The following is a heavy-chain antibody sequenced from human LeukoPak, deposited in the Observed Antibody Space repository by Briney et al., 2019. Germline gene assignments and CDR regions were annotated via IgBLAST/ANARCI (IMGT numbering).Heavy chain of an antibody. CDR3: ARDSLPDFPPTQGWFDP. CDR1: GFTFSSYS. Sequence: PGGSLRLSCAASGFTFSSYSMNWVRQAPGKGLEWVSFISSSSSYIHYADSVKGRFTISRDNAKNSLYLQMNSLRVEDTAVYYCARDSLPDFPPTQGWFDPWGQGTLVTVSS. J-gene: IGHJ5*02. V-gene: IGHV3-21*01. D-gene: IGHD2/OR15-2a*01. CDR2: ISSSSSYI.